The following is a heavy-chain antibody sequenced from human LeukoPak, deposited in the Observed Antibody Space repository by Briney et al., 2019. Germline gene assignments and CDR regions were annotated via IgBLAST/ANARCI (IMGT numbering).Heavy chain of an antibody. CDR2: ISAYNGNT. D-gene: IGHD6-13*01. Sequence: ASVKASCKASGYTFTSYGISWVRQAPGQGLEWLGWISAYNGNTNYAQKLQGRVTMTTDTSTSTAYMELSSLRSDDTAAYYCATANSSWRSYYYHYMDVWGKGTTVTVSS. CDR1: GYTFTSYG. CDR3: ATANSSWRSYYYHYMDV. V-gene: IGHV1-18*01. J-gene: IGHJ6*03.